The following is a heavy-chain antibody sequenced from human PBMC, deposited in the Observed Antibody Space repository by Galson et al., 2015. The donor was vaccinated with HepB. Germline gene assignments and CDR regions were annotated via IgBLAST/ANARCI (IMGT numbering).Heavy chain of an antibody. CDR2: IIPIFGTA. CDR1: GGTFSSHA. J-gene: IGHJ6*02. Sequence: SVKVSCKASGGTFSSHAISWVRQAPGQGLEWMGGIIPIFGTANYAQKFQGRVTITADESTSTAYMELSSLRSEDTAVYYCARAPYQLLSIYYYYAMDVWGQGTTVTVSS. CDR3: ARAPYQLLSIYYYYAMDV. D-gene: IGHD2-2*01. V-gene: IGHV1-69*13.